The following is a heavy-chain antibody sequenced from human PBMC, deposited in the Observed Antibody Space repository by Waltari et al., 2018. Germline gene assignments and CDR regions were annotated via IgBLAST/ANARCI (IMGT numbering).Heavy chain of an antibody. D-gene: IGHD3-22*01. CDR3: AKEGYDSSGLDAFDS. V-gene: IGHV3-23*04. J-gene: IGHJ3*02. CDR2: ISGSGGST. Sequence: EVQLVESGGGLVQPGGSLRLSCAASGCTFSSYAMSWVRQAPGQGLGVVSAISGSGGSTYYAEPVVGRFTISRANTKNTLYLRMISLRDEEPVVYYYAKEGYDSSGLDAFDSWGQGTMVPGSS. CDR1: GCTFSSYA.